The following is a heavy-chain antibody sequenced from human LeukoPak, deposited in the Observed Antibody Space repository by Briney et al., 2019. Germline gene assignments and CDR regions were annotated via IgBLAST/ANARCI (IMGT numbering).Heavy chain of an antibody. V-gene: IGHV3-7*05. D-gene: IGHD3-3*01. CDR1: GFTFSSYW. CDR2: INQDGSVK. J-gene: IGHJ4*02. CDR3: ARDGIRFLEWLRAYYFDY. Sequence: PGGSLRLSCAASGFTFSSYWMSWVRQAPGKGLEWVANINQDGSVKYYVDSVKGRFTISRDNAKNSLYLQMNSLRAEDTAVYYCARDGIRFLEWLRAYYFDYWGQGTLVTVSS.